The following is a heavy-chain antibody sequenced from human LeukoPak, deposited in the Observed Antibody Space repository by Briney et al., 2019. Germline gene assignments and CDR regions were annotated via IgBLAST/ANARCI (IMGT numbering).Heavy chain of an antibody. CDR3: AREVAYYYGSGSYYQTYYFDY. CDR2: ISAYNGNT. Sequence: ASVKVSCKASGYTFTSYYMHWVRQAPGQGLEWMGWISAYNGNTNYAQKLQGRVTMTTDTSTSTAYMELRSLRSDDTAVYYCAREVAYYYGSGSYYQTYYFDYWGQGTLVTVSS. J-gene: IGHJ4*02. D-gene: IGHD3-10*01. V-gene: IGHV1-18*04. CDR1: GYTFTSYY.